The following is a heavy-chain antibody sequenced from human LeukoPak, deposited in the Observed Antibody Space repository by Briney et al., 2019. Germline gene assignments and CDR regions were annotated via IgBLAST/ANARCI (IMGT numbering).Heavy chain of an antibody. CDR2: IYYSGST. D-gene: IGHD6-19*01. CDR3: ARAPPTIAVAGSAFDI. J-gene: IGHJ3*02. Sequence: SETLSLTCTVSGGSIRSGGFYWSWIRQYPGKGLEWIGYIYYSGSTYYNPSLKSRINISVDTSKNQFSLKLSSVTAADTAVYYCARAPPTIAVAGSAFDIWGQGTLVTVSS. V-gene: IGHV4-31*03. CDR1: GGSIRSGGFY.